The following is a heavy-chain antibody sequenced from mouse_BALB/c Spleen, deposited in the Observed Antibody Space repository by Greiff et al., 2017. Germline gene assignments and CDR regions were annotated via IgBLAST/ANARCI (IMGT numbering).Heavy chain of an antibody. J-gene: IGHJ4*01. D-gene: IGHD2-10*02. Sequence: EVKLEESGGGLVQPGGSMKLSCVASGFTFSNYWMNWVRQSPEKGLEWVAEIRLKSNNYATHYAESVKGRFTISRDDSKSSVYLQMNNLRAEDTGIYYCTRAGYANGGAMDYWGQGTSVTVSS. CDR3: TRAGYANGGAMDY. V-gene: IGHV6-6*02. CDR1: GFTFSNYW. CDR2: IRLKSNNYAT.